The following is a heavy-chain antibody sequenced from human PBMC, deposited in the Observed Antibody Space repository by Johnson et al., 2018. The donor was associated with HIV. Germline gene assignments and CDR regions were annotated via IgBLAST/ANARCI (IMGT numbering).Heavy chain of an antibody. V-gene: IGHV3-64*01. D-gene: IGHD1-1*01. CDR1: GFTFSSYA. CDR3: ARATTPHDAFDI. J-gene: IGHJ3*02. Sequence: VQLVESGGGLVQPGGSLRLSCVASGFTFSSYAMHWVRQAPGKGLEYVSAISSNGGSTYYANSVKGRFTISRDNSKNFLYLQMNSLRAEDTAVYYCARATTPHDAFDIWGQGTMVTVSS. CDR2: ISSNGGST.